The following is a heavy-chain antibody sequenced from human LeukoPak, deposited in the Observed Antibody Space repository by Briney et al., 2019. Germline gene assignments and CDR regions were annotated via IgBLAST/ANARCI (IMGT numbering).Heavy chain of an antibody. CDR2: IKEDGSEG. CDR1: GFTFSSHW. Sequence: GGSLRLSCAASGFTFSSHWLSWVRQAPGKGLDWVAYIKEDGSEGYYVDSVKGRFIISRDNAKNSLYLQMSSLRAEDTAVYYCGRSTAYDQDLFDYWGQGTLVTVSS. J-gene: IGHJ4*02. CDR3: GRSTAYDQDLFDY. D-gene: IGHD5-12*01. V-gene: IGHV3-7*02.